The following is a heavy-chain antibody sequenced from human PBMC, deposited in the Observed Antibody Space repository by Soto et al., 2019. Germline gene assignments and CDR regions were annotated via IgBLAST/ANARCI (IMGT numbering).Heavy chain of an antibody. CDR2: INTDGTRT. CDR1: GFTFSGYW. J-gene: IGHJ4*02. D-gene: IGHD1-26*01. CDR3: ASLSGSFDY. Sequence: GGSLRLSCVASGFTFSGYWMHWVRQAPGKGLVWVSRINTDGTRTSHAVSVKGRFTTSRDYAKNTLYLHMNSLRAEDTAVYYCASLSGSFDYWGQGTLVTVSS. V-gene: IGHV3-74*01.